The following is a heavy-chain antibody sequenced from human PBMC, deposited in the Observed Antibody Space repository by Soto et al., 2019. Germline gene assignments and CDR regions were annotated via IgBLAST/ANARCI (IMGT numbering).Heavy chain of an antibody. CDR2: ISSSSSYI. J-gene: IGHJ6*02. CDR1: GFTFSSYS. V-gene: IGHV3-21*01. Sequence: PGGSLRLSCAASGFTFSSYSMNWVRQAPGKGLEWVSSISSSSSYIYYADSVKGRFTISRDNAKNSLYLQMNSLRAEDTALYYCASDGERMLRYYYGMDVWGQGTTVTVSS. CDR3: ASDGERMLRYYYGMDV. D-gene: IGHD2-15*01.